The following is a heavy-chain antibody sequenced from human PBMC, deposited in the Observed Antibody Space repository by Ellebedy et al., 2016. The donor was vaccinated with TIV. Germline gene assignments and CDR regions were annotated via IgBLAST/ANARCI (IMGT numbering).Heavy chain of an antibody. V-gene: IGHV1-2*02. D-gene: IGHD3-16*01. J-gene: IGHJ4*02. CDR3: VRDWVGGDRDY. CDR1: GYTFTGYY. CDR2: INPNSGGT. Sequence: ASVKVSCKASGYTFTGYYIHWVRQAPGQGLEWMGWINPNSGGTNSAQKFQGRVTMTRDKSTRTAYMELTSLRSDDTAVYYGVRDWVGGDRDYWGQGTLVTVSS.